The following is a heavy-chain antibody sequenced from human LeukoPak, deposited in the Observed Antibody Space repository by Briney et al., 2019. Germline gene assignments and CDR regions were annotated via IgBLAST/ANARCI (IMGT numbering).Heavy chain of an antibody. CDR1: GGSISSYY. Sequence: SETLSLTCTVSGGSISSYYWSWIRQPPGKGLEWIGYTYYSGSTNYNPSLKSRVTISVDTSKNQFSLKLSSVTAADTAVYYCARRFHYYDSSGYSTYYFDYWGQGTLVTVSS. J-gene: IGHJ4*02. CDR2: TYYSGST. CDR3: ARRFHYYDSSGYSTYYFDY. V-gene: IGHV4-59*01. D-gene: IGHD3-22*01.